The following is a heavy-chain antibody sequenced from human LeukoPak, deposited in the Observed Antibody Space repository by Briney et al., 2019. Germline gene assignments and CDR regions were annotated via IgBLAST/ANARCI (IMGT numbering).Heavy chain of an antibody. J-gene: IGHJ4*02. CDR3: AKEGYYGSGKYYFDY. V-gene: IGHV3-30*02. CDR1: GFTFSSYG. D-gene: IGHD3-10*01. CDR2: IWYDGSSK. Sequence: GGSLRLSCAASGFTFSSYGMHWVRQAPGKGLEWVAVIWYDGSSKYYADSVKGRFTISRDNSKNTLYLQMNSLRAEDTAVYYCAKEGYYGSGKYYFDYWGQGTLVTVSS.